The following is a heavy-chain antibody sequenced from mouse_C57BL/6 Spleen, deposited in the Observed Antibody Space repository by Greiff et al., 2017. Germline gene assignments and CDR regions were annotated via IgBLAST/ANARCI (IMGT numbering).Heavy chain of an antibody. D-gene: IGHD2-5*01. J-gene: IGHJ4*01. Sequence: QVQLQQPGAELVRPGTSVKLSCKASGYTFTSYWMHWVKQRPGQGLEWIGVIDPSDSYTNYNQKFKGKATLTVDTSSSTAYMQLSSLTSEDSAVYYCARGDSNYDYYAMDYWGQGTSVTVSS. V-gene: IGHV1-59*01. CDR2: IDPSDSYT. CDR3: ARGDSNYDYYAMDY. CDR1: GYTFTSYW.